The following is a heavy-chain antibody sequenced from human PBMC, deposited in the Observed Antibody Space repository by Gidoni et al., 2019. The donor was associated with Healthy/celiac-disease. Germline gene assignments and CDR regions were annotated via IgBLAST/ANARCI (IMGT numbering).Heavy chain of an antibody. CDR1: GFTFDDYA. V-gene: IGHV3-9*01. CDR3: AKDRGGPDRYYYYGMDV. CDR2: ISWNSGSI. Sequence: EVQLVESGGGLVPPGRSLRLSCAASGFTFDDYAMHWVRQAPGKGLEWVSGISWNSGSIGYADSVKGRFTISRDNAKNSLYLQMNSLRAEDTALYYCAKDRGGPDRYYYYGMDVWGQGTTVTVSS. J-gene: IGHJ6*02.